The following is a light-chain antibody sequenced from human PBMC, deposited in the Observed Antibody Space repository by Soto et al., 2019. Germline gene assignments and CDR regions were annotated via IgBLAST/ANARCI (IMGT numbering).Light chain of an antibody. CDR1: QNIPSW. Sequence: DIHLTQSPSSLSASLGDRVTITCRASQNIPSWLAWYQQKPGRAPKLLIFDASTLISGAPSRFSGRGSGTEFTPAISNPLADDFVTSYYQQYNHCSWSFGQGTKVEIK. CDR3: QQYNHCSWS. V-gene: IGKV1-5*01. J-gene: IGKJ1*01. CDR2: DAS.